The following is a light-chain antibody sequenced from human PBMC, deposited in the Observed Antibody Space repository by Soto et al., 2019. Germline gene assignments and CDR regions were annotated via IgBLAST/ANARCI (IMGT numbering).Light chain of an antibody. Sequence: QSVLTQPPSVSGAPGQRVTISCTGSSSNIGAGYDVHWYQQLPGTAPKLLIFDNNNRPSGVPDRFSASRSGTSASLAITGLQAEDEAAYFCQSYDDRLSGSVFGGGTQLTVL. CDR2: DNN. CDR3: QSYDDRLSGSV. V-gene: IGLV1-40*01. CDR1: SSNIGAGYD. J-gene: IGLJ3*02.